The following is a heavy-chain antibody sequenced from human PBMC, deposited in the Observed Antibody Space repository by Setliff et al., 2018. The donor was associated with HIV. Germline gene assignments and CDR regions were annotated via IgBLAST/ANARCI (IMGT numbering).Heavy chain of an antibody. CDR2: INPNSGGT. CDR3: ARGRATISSPELDAFDT. J-gene: IGHJ3*02. CDR1: GYTFTGYY. Sequence: ASVKVSCKASGYTFTGYYMHWVRQAPGQGLEWMGWINPNSGGTNYAQKFQGWVTMTRDTSISTAYMELSRLRSDDTAVYYCARGRATISSPELDAFDTWGQGTMVTVSS. V-gene: IGHV1-2*04. D-gene: IGHD5-12*01.